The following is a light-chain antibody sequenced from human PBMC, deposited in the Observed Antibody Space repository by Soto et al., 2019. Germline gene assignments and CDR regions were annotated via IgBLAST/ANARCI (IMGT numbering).Light chain of an antibody. V-gene: IGKV3-15*01. CDR1: QSISSD. CDR3: QQYNNWPLT. CDR2: GAS. J-gene: IGKJ4*01. Sequence: EIVMTQSPATLSVSPGERATLSCRASQSISSDLAWYQHKPGQAPRLLIYGASTRATGIPARFSGSGSGTDCTLTISSLQSEDFAVYYCQQYNNWPLTFGGGTKVEIK.